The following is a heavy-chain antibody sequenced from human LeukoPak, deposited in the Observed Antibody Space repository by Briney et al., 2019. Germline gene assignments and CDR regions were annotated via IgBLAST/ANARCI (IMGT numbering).Heavy chain of an antibody. V-gene: IGHV3-23*01. CDR1: GFTFSSYG. J-gene: IGHJ4*02. D-gene: IGHD6-19*01. CDR2: VTAGGVST. Sequence: GGSLRLSCAASGFTFSSYGMTWVRQAPGKGLEWVSAVTAGGVSTYYADSVKGRFIISRDNSKNTLYLQMNSLRADDTAVYYCAKGGRQWLTEYWGQGILVTVSS. CDR3: AKGGRQWLTEY.